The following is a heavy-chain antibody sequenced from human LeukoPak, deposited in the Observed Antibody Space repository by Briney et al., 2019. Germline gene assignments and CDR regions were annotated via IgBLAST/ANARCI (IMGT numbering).Heavy chain of an antibody. CDR3: ARGLGLWFGESDAFDI. V-gene: IGHV1-3*01. D-gene: IGHD3-10*01. CDR1: GYTFTSYA. CDR2: INAGNGNT. Sequence: ASVKVSCKASGYTFTSYAMHWVRQAPGQRLEWMGWINAGNGNTKYSQKFQGRVTITRDTSASTAYMELSSLRSEDTAVYYCARGLGLWFGESDAFDIWGQGTMVTVSS. J-gene: IGHJ3*02.